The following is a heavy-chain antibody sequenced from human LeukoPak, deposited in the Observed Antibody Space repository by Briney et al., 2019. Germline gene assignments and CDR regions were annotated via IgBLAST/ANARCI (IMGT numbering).Heavy chain of an antibody. CDR3: ARWVSSSGKWLDP. J-gene: IGHJ5*02. V-gene: IGHV4-38-2*01. CDR1: GYSISSGYY. CDR2: IYHSGST. D-gene: IGHD6-6*01. Sequence: SETLSLTCAVSGYSISSGYYWGWIRQPPGKGLEWIGSIYHSGSTYYNPSLKSRVTISVDTSKNQFSLKLSSVTAADTAVYYCARWVSSSGKWLDPWGQGTLVTVSS.